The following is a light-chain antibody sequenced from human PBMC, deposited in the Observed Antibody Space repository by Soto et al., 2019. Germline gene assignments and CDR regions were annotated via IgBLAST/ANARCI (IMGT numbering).Light chain of an antibody. CDR3: QHYGSSALFT. Sequence: EIVLTQSPGTLSLSPGDRATLSCRASQSVSNTHLAWYQQKPGQAPRLLIYAASTRATGIPARFSGSGSGTDFTLTITRLEPEDLAVYYCQHYGSSALFTFGPGTKVDIK. J-gene: IGKJ3*01. V-gene: IGKV3-20*01. CDR2: AAS. CDR1: QSVSNTH.